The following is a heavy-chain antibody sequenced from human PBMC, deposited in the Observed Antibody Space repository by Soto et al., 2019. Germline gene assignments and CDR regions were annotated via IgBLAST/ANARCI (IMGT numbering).Heavy chain of an antibody. V-gene: IGHV1-69*18. Sequence: QVQLVQPGAEVKEPGSSVMVSCKASGGTFSTYSISWVRQAPGQGLEWMGMIIPMFGTPDYAQKSQGRVTCTADESTRAVHIELSGLRSEDTAVYHCAREGGAYSSGWTYFDYWVQGTLGTAS. J-gene: IGHJ4*02. CDR2: IIPMFGTP. D-gene: IGHD6-19*01. CDR3: AREGGAYSSGWTYFDY. CDR1: GGTFSTYS.